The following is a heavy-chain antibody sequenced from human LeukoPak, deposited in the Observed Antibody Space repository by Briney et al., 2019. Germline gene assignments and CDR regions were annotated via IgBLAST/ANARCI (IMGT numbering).Heavy chain of an antibody. D-gene: IGHD6-19*01. V-gene: IGHV3-30-3*01. J-gene: IGHJ4*02. CDR3: ARDGRPGIAVAGPPYYFDY. Sequence: GALILSCAASGFTFSSYAMHWVRQAPGKGLEWVAVISYDGSNKYYADSVKGRFTISRDNSKNTLYLQMNSLRAEDTAVYYCARDGRPGIAVAGPPYYFDYWGQGTLVTVSS. CDR2: ISYDGSNK. CDR1: GFTFSSYA.